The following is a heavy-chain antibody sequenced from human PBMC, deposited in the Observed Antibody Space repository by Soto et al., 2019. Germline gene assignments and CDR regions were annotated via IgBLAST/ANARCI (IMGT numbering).Heavy chain of an antibody. V-gene: IGHV3-23*01. J-gene: IGHJ6*03. CDR2: ISGSGGST. Sequence: PGGSLRLSCAASGFTFSSYAMSWVRQAPGKGLEWVSAISGSGGSTYYADSVKGRFTISRDNSKNTLYLQMNSLRAEDTAVYYCAKDITIFGVVTPGPMDVWGKGTTVTV. D-gene: IGHD3-3*01. CDR3: AKDITIFGVVTPGPMDV. CDR1: GFTFSSYA.